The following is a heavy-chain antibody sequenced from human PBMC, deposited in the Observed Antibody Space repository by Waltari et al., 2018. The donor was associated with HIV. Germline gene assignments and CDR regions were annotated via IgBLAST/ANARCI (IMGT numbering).Heavy chain of an antibody. J-gene: IGHJ6*02. CDR2: VNYRGDT. CDR3: ARAYNSGPTPHNYYYYGIDV. V-gene: IGHV4-34*02. CDR1: GGSFKGYF. D-gene: IGHD6-19*01. Sequence: VRLEQWGSGLLNPSQTLSLTCAVYGGSFKGYFWNWVRRTPGRGLEWIGDVNYRGDTTYNPSLKSRASLSSDTSKNQFSLRLTSLTAADSATYYCARAYNSGPTPHNYYYYGIDVWGRGTTVIVSS.